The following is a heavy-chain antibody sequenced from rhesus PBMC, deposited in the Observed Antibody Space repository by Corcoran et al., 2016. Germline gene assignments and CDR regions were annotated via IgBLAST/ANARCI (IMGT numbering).Heavy chain of an antibody. Sequence: QVQLQESGPGVVQPSETLSLTCAVSGGSLSRGYDWSGIRPRPGKGLEGIGYIYGSTGSTNYTPPLNDRVTISKDASKNQFSLNLSSVTAADTAVYYCARVCTGVIPFDYWGQGVLVTVSS. CDR1: GGSLSRGYD. D-gene: IGHD3-22*01. CDR3: ARVCTGVIPFDY. CDR2: IYGSTGST. V-gene: IGHV4-76*01. J-gene: IGHJ4*01.